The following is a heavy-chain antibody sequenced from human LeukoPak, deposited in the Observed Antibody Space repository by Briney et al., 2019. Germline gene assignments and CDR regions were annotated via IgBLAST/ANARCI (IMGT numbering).Heavy chain of an antibody. CDR1: GGSFSGYY. CDR2: INHSGST. J-gene: IGHJ4*02. V-gene: IGHV4-34*01. CDR3: ARGRIGYGSGSYFDY. D-gene: IGHD3-10*01. Sequence: SETLSLTCAAYGGSFSGYYWSWIRQPPGKGLEWIGEINHSGSTNYDPSLKSRVTISVDTSKNQFSLKLSSVTAADTAVYYCARGRIGYGSGSYFDYWGQGTLVTVSS.